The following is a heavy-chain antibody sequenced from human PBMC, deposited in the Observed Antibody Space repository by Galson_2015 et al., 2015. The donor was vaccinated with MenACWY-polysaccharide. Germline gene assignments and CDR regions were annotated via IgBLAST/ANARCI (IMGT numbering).Heavy chain of an antibody. CDR3: ARDLRRIADYYFDY. D-gene: IGHD6-13*01. V-gene: IGHV3-30*03. Sequence: SLRLSCAASGFTFSSYAMHWVRQVPGKGLEWVAVVASDGRDKHYTDSVKGRFTISRDNSKNTLYLQMNSLTSEDTALYYCARDLRRIADYYFDYWGQGTVVTVSS. CDR2: VASDGRDK. CDR1: GFTFSSYA. J-gene: IGHJ4*02.